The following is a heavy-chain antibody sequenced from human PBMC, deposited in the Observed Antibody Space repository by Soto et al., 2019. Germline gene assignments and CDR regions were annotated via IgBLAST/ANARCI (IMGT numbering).Heavy chain of an antibody. D-gene: IGHD3-22*01. CDR3: ARGGRVRTGDSSGPLTP. V-gene: IGHV1-69*13. CDR2: IIPIFGTA. Sequence: SVKVSCQASGDTFSSYAIRLLRQAPVQGLEWMGGIIPIFGTANYAQKFQGRVTITADESTSTAYMELSSLRSEDTAVYYCARGGRVRTGDSSGPLTPWGQGTLVTVSS. J-gene: IGHJ5*02. CDR1: GDTFSSYA.